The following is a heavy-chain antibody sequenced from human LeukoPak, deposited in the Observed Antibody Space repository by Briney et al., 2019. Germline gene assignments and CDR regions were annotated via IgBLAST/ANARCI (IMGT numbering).Heavy chain of an antibody. Sequence: GASVKVSCKTSGYTFSGYGISWVRQAPGQGLEWMGWITGNNGNTNYAPSLQGRVTMTTDTSTNTAYMELTSLKSGDTAVYYCARDQRNSGSYRFEYWGQGTLVTVSS. J-gene: IGHJ4*02. CDR2: ITGNNGNT. CDR1: GYTFSGYG. D-gene: IGHD1-26*01. CDR3: ARDQRNSGSYRFEY. V-gene: IGHV1-18*01.